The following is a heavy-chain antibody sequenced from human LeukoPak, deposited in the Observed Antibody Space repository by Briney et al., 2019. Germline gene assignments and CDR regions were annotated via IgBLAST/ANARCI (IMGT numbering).Heavy chain of an antibody. J-gene: IGHJ4*02. D-gene: IGHD3-22*01. CDR3: ARDRVKGSSGYYEFDY. CDR2: INPNSGGT. Sequence: ASVKVSCKASGYTFTGYYMHWVRQAPGQGLEWMGWINPNSGGTNYAQKFQGRVTMTRDTSISTAYMELSRLRSDDTAVYYCARDRVKGSSGYYEFDYWGQGTLVTVSS. V-gene: IGHV1-2*02. CDR1: GYTFTGYY.